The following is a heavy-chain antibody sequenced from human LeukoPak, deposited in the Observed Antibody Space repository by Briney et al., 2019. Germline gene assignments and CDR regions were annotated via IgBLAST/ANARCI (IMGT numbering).Heavy chain of an antibody. J-gene: IGHJ4*02. V-gene: IGHV4-39*01. CDR1: VDSISSISYY. Sequence: SETLSLSCTVSVDSISSISYYWGWIRQPPGMGLEWIGSISYTGSTSYNPPLKSRVTISVDTSKNQFSLKLNSVTAADTAVYYCTRPLTGYSYFDYWGQGTLVTVSS. D-gene: IGHD3-9*01. CDR3: TRPLTGYSYFDY. CDR2: ISYTGST.